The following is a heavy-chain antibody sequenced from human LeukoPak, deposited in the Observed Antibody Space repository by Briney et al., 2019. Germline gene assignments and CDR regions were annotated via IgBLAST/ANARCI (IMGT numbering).Heavy chain of an antibody. V-gene: IGHV4-39*02. J-gene: IGHJ4*02. D-gene: IGHD3-9*01. CDR3: ARGGVRYFDWLIDY. CDR1: GVSISGSSYY. Sequence: SETLSLTCTVSGVSISGSSYYWGWIRQPPGKGLEWIGSIYYSGSTYYSPSLKSRVTISVDTSKNQFSLKLSSVTAADTAVYYCARGGVRYFDWLIDYWGQGTLVTVSS. CDR2: IYYSGST.